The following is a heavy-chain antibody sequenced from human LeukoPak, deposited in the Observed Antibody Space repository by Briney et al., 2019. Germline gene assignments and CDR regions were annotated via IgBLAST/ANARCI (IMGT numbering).Heavy chain of an antibody. CDR3: ARGGFGYVYFDY. CDR2: IKGDGSEK. J-gene: IGHJ4*02. V-gene: IGHV3-7*01. CDR1: GFTFSAYW. Sequence: RPGGSLRLSCAASGFTFSAYWMSWVRQAPGKGLEWVAHIKGDGSEKYSVDSVKGRFTISRDNAKSSLYLQMNGLRAEDTALYYCARGGFGYVYFDYWGQGSLVTVSS. D-gene: IGHD2-8*01.